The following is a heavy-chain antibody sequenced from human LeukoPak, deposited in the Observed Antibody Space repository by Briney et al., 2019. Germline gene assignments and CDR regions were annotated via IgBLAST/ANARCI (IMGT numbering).Heavy chain of an antibody. V-gene: IGHV4-4*09. D-gene: IGHD3-3*01. CDR3: ARSWSGYYKGGSWFDP. CDR1: GGSISSYY. J-gene: IGHJ5*02. CDR2: IYTSGST. Sequence: PSETLSLTCTVSGGSISSYYWSWIRQPPGKGLEWIGYIYTSGSTNYNPSLKSRVTISVDTSKNQFSLKLSSVTAADTAVYYCARSWSGYYKGGSWFDPWGQGTLVTVSS.